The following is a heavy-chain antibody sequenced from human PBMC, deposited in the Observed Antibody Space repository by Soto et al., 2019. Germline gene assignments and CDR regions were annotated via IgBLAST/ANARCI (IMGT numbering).Heavy chain of an antibody. CDR3: AKDGCSSTSCYIAYGEYDS. Sequence: QVQLVESGGGVVQPGRSLRLSCAASGFTFSSYGMHWVRQAPGKGLEWVAVISYDGSNKYYADSVKGRFTISRYNSKNTLYLQMNSLRAEDTAVYYCAKDGCSSTSCYIAYGEYDSWGQGTLVTVSS. CDR2: ISYDGSNK. J-gene: IGHJ5*01. CDR1: GFTFSSYG. V-gene: IGHV3-30*18. D-gene: IGHD2-2*02.